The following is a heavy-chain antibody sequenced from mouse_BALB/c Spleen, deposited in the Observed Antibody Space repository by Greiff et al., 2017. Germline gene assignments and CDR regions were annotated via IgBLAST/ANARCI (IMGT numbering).Heavy chain of an antibody. CDR1: GFTFSSFG. V-gene: IGHV5-17*02. J-gene: IGHJ3*01. CDR2: ISSGSSTI. Sequence: EVKVVESGGGLVQPGGSRKLSCAASGFTFSSFGMHWVRQAPEKGLEWVAYISSGSSTIYYADTVKGRFTISRDNPKNTLFLQMTSLRSEDTAMYYCARLGDYDQWFAYWGQGTLVTVSA. D-gene: IGHD2-4*01. CDR3: ARLGDYDQWFAY.